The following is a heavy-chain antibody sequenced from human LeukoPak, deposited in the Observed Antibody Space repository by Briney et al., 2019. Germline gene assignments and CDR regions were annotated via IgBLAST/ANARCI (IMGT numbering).Heavy chain of an antibody. V-gene: IGHV4-59*08. CDR1: GGSISSYY. Sequence: KSSETLSLTCTVSGGSISSYYWSWIRQPPGKGLEWIGYIYYSGSTNYNPSLKSRVTISVDTSKNQFSLKLSSVTAADTAVYYCARSGSYSWTTVPYYFDYWGQGTLVTVSS. D-gene: IGHD4-17*01. J-gene: IGHJ4*02. CDR2: IYYSGST. CDR3: ARSGSYSWTTVPYYFDY.